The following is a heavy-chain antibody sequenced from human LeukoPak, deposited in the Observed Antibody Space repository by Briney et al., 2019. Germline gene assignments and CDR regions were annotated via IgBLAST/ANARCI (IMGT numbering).Heavy chain of an antibody. J-gene: IGHJ4*02. CDR2: ISGSGGST. CDR3: AKAGSSGYYYFDY. CDR1: GFTFSSYA. D-gene: IGHD3-22*01. V-gene: IGHV3-23*01. Sequence: PGGSLRLSCAASGFTFSSYAMSWVRQAPGKGLEWVSAISGSGGSTYYADSVKGRFTISRDNSKNTLYLQMNSRRAEDTAVYYCAKAGSSGYYYFDYWGQGTLVTVSS.